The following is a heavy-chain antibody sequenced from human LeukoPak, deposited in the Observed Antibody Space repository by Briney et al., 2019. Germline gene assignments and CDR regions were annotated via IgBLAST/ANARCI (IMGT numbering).Heavy chain of an antibody. V-gene: IGHV4-34*01. J-gene: IGHJ4*02. CDR3: ARGSKDDFFSITKKESFDY. D-gene: IGHD3-3*01. CDR2: INHSGST. CDR1: GGSFSGYY. Sequence: SETLSLTCAVYGGSFSGYYWSRIRQPPGKGLEWIGEINHSGSTNYNPSLKSRVTISVDTSKNQFSLKLSSVTAADTAVYYCARGSKDDFFSITKKESFDYWGQGTLVTVSS.